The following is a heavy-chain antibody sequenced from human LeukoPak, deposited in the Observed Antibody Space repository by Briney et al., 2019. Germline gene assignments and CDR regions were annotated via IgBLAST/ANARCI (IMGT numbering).Heavy chain of an antibody. J-gene: IGHJ4*02. Sequence: GGSLRLSCAASGFTFSSYAMSWVRQTPGKGLVWVSGFTASGGSTYHADSVKGRFTISRDNSINTLNLQMNNLRAEDTAIYYCAKGLGFWSGYYSPFDYWGQESSVSVPS. CDR1: GFTFSSYA. CDR3: AKGLGFWSGYYSPFDY. D-gene: IGHD3-3*01. CDR2: FTASGGST. V-gene: IGHV3-23*01.